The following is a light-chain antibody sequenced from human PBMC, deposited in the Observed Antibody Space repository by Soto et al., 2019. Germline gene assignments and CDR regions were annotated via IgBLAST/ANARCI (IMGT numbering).Light chain of an antibody. CDR2: RNN. J-gene: IGLJ3*02. CDR1: SSNIGSNS. V-gene: IGLV1-44*01. Sequence: QLVLTQPPSASGTPGQRVTISCSGSSSNIGSNSVNWYQHLPGTAPKLLMFRNNQRPSGVPDRFSGSKSGTSASLAISGLQSEDEADYYCAAWDDSLNGPVFGGGTKLTVL. CDR3: AAWDDSLNGPV.